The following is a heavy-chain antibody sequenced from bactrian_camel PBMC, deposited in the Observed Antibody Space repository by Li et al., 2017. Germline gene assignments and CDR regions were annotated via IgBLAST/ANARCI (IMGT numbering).Heavy chain of an antibody. D-gene: IGHD6*01. CDR3: AKDLGTWTGYGYNY. J-gene: IGHJ4*01. V-gene: IGHV3S40*01. CDR1: GFTDITFSWYA. CDR2: INSVGSST. Sequence: VQLVESGGGLVHPGGSLRLSCAASGFTDITFSWYAMSWVRQAPGKGLEWVSTINSVGSSTYYADSVKGRFTISRDDAKNTSYLQLNSLKTEDTAMYYCAKDLGTWTGYGYNYWGQGTQVTVS.